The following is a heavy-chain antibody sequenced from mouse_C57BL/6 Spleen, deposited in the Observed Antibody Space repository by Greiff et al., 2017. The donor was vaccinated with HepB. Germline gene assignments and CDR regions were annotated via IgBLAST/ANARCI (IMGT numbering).Heavy chain of an antibody. Sequence: EVQRVQSGGGLVKPGGSLKLSCAASGFTFSDYGMHWVRQGPEKGLEWVAYISSGSSTIYYADTVKGRFTISRDNAKNTLFLQMSSLMSEDTAMYYCAMRDFYFDYWGQGTPLTVSS. J-gene: IGHJ2*01. CDR2: ISSGSSTI. V-gene: IGHV5-17*01. D-gene: IGHD3-3*01. CDR1: GFTFSDYG. CDR3: AMRDFYFDY.